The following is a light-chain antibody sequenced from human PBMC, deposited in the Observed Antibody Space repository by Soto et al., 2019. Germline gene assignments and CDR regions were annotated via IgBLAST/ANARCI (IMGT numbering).Light chain of an antibody. CDR1: QSISSD. CDR2: GAS. V-gene: IGKV3-15*01. Sequence: EVGMTQSPGTLSLSAGERATVSCMASQSISSDLAWYQQKPGQAPRLLIYGASTRATDIPARFSGGGSGTEFTLTNSSVQSEDSAIYYCQQYHDWPPITFGPGTKVHIK. J-gene: IGKJ3*01. CDR3: QQYHDWPPIT.